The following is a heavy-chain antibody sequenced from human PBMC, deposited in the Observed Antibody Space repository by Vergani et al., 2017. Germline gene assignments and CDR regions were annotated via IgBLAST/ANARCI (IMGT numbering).Heavy chain of an antibody. Sequence: EVQLVESGGGLIHPGGSLRLSCEGSGFSFSGYWMHWVRQSPEKGLVWVSRIKSDGSITNYADSVKGRFTISRDNAKNTLYLEMNSLRGDDTAVYYCARDKGYDFWSGYPDYWGQGTLVTVSS. D-gene: IGHD3-3*01. J-gene: IGHJ4*02. CDR3: ARDKGYDFWSGYPDY. CDR1: GFSFSGYW. V-gene: IGHV3-74*01. CDR2: IKSDGSIT.